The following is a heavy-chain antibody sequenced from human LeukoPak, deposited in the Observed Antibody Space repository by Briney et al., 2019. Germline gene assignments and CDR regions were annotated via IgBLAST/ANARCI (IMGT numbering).Heavy chain of an antibody. CDR3: ARRVVAAAGKNWFDP. CDR2: INPNSGGT. Sequence: GESLKISCKASGYTFTGYYMHWVRQAPGQGLEWMGWINPNSGGTNYAQKFQGRVTMTRDTSISTAYMELSRLRSDDTAVYYCARRVVAAAGKNWFDPWGQGTLVTVSS. CDR1: GYTFTGYY. D-gene: IGHD6-13*01. V-gene: IGHV1-2*02. J-gene: IGHJ5*02.